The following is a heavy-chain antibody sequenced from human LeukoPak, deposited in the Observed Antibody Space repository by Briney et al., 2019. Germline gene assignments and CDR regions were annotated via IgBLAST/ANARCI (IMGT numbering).Heavy chain of an antibody. CDR3: ARVRIAAPNWFDP. Sequence: ASVKVSCKASGYTFTSYDINWVRQATGQGLEWMGWMNPNSGNTGYAQKFQGRVIMTRNTSISTAYMELSSLRSEDTAVYYCARVRIAAPNWFDPWGQGTLVTVSS. CDR1: GYTFTSYD. CDR2: MNPNSGNT. V-gene: IGHV1-8*01. D-gene: IGHD6-13*01. J-gene: IGHJ5*02.